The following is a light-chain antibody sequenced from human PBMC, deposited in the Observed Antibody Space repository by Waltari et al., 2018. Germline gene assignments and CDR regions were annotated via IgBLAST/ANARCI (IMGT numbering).Light chain of an antibody. Sequence: EIVLTQSPDTLSLSPGERATLSCRSSQRISSTYFAWYQQKPGQAPRLLIYGASRRANGVPDRFSGSGSGTDFTLVISRLEPEDCAVYFCQQFAGSPAWTFGQGTKVEIK. V-gene: IGKV3-20*01. CDR1: QRISSTY. CDR3: QQFAGSPAWT. J-gene: IGKJ1*01. CDR2: GAS.